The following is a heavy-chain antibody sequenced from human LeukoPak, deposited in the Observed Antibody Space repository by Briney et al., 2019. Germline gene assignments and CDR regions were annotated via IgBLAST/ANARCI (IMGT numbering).Heavy chain of an antibody. D-gene: IGHD3-10*01. CDR2: IYHSGST. Sequence: SQTLSLTCTVSGGSISSGGYYWSWIRQPPGKGLEWIGYIYHSGSTYYNPSLKSRVTISVDKSKNQFSLKLSSVTAADTAVYYCARDSYGSGSPPSQHWGQGTLVTVSS. V-gene: IGHV4-30-2*01. CDR1: GGSISSGGYY. J-gene: IGHJ1*01. CDR3: ARDSYGSGSPPSQH.